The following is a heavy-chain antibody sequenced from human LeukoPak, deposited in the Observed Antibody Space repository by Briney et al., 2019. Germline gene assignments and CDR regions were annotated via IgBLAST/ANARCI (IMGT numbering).Heavy chain of an antibody. CDR1: GYTLTIYG. J-gene: IGHJ5*02. CDR2: ISAYNRNT. V-gene: IGHV1-18*01. D-gene: IGHD2-2*01. CDR3: ARDVWPYCGRPNCYLVSDP. Sequence: ASVNVSPTPSGYTLTIYGISGVRPAPGQGVEWVGWISAYNRNTNYAQNLQGRVTMTTDPSTNTAYMELRSLRSDDTAVYYCARDVWPYCGRPNCYLVSDPWGQGTLVTVSS.